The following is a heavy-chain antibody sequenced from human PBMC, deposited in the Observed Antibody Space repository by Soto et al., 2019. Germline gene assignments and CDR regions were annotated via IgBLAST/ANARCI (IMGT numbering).Heavy chain of an antibody. CDR3: ARDSSGYYYY. CDR2: IYSGGST. Sequence: GGSLRLSCAASGFTVSSNYMSWVRQAPGKGLEWVLVIYSGGSTYYADSVKGRFTISRDNSKNTLYLQMNSLRAEDTAVYYCARDSSGYYYYWGQGTLVTVSS. V-gene: IGHV3-53*01. CDR1: GFTVSSNY. D-gene: IGHD3-22*01. J-gene: IGHJ4*02.